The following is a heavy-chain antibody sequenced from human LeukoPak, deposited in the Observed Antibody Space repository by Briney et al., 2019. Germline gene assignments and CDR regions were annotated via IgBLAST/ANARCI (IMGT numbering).Heavy chain of an antibody. V-gene: IGHV4-34*01. CDR1: GGSFSGYY. J-gene: IGHJ6*02. CDR2: INHSGST. Sequence: KPSETLSLTCAVYGGSFSGYYWSWIRQPPGKGLEWIGEINHSGSTNYNPSLKSRVTISVDTSKNQFSLKLSSVTAADTAVYYCARGRSSWYPYYYYGMDVWGQGTTVTVSS. D-gene: IGHD6-13*01. CDR3: ARGRSSWYPYYYYGMDV.